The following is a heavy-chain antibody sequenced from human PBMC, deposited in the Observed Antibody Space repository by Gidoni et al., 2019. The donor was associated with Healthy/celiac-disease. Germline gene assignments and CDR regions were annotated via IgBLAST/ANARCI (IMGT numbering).Heavy chain of an antibody. V-gene: IGHV3-73*01. D-gene: IGHD3-10*01. CDR3: TTAAALVRGVISDY. Sequence: EVQLVESGGGLVQPGGSLKLSCAAPGFTSSGPAMHWVRQASGKGLEWVGRIRSKANSYATAYAASVKGRFTISRDDSKNTAYLQMNSLKTEDTAVYYCTTAAALVRGVISDYWGQGTLVTVSS. CDR1: GFTSSGPA. CDR2: IRSKANSYAT. J-gene: IGHJ4*02.